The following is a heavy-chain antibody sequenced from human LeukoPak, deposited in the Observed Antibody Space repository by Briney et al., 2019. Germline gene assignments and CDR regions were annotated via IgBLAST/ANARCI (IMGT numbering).Heavy chain of an antibody. J-gene: IGHJ4*02. CDR2: ISGTGGTT. V-gene: IGHV3-23*01. CDR1: GFTFSRYA. Sequence: GESLRLSCAASGFTFSRYAMSWVRRAPGKGLEWVSTISGTGGTTYYADSVKGRFTISRDNSKNTLYLQMNSLRAEDTAVYYCAKGDCTGGSCLPFDYWGQGTLVTVSS. CDR3: AKGDCTGGSCLPFDY. D-gene: IGHD2-15*01.